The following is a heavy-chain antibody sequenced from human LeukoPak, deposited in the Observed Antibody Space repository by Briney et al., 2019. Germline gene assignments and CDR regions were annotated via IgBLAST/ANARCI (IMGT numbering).Heavy chain of an antibody. CDR1: VYTFTVYY. J-gene: IGHJ4*02. V-gene: IGHV1-2*02. CDR2: MNPNSGGT. CDR3: ARGGYSSGWFYFDY. Sequence: ASVSVSSMPSVYTFTVYYIHWVRQAPGQGGGWMGWMNPNSGGTNYAQKSQGRFTMTRDTSISTAYMDLSRLGSDDAAVYYCARGGYSSGWFYFDYWGQGTLVTVSS. D-gene: IGHD6-19*01.